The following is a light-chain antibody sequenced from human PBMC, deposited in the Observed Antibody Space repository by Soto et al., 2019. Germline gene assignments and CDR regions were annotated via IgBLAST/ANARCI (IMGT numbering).Light chain of an antibody. CDR3: QSYDSSLSAYV. J-gene: IGLJ1*01. V-gene: IGLV1-40*01. Sequence: QSVLTQPPSVSGAPGQRVTISCTGSSSNIGAGHDVHWYQQFPGTAPQLLIFGNNNRPSGVPDRFSGSKSGTSASLAITGLQAEDEADFSCQSYDSSLSAYVFGTGTKLTVL. CDR2: GNN. CDR1: SSNIGAGHD.